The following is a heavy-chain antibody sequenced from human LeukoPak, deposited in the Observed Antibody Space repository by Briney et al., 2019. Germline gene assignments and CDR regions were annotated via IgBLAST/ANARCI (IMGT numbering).Heavy chain of an antibody. CDR3: ARAVGGDGSGSL. D-gene: IGHD3-10*01. J-gene: IGHJ4*02. CDR2: IYYSGST. Sequence: PSETLSLTCTVSGGSISSYYWSWIRQPPGKRLEWIGYIYYSGSTNYNPSLKSRVTISVDTSKNQFSLKLSSVTAADTAVYYCARAVGGDGSGSLWGPGTLVTVSS. V-gene: IGHV4-59*08. CDR1: GGSISSYY.